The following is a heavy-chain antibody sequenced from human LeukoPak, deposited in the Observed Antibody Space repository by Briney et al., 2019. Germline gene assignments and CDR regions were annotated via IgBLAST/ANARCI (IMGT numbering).Heavy chain of an antibody. CDR3: ARGWDV. J-gene: IGHJ6*02. V-gene: IGHV4-30-2*01. Sequence: SQTLSLTCAVSGGSLSTGCSSWSWLLQPPGKGLEWIGYIYHSGSTYYNPSLKSRVTISVDRSKNQSSLKLSSVTAADTAVYYCARGWDVWGQGATVTVSS. CDR1: GGSLSTGCSS. CDR2: IYHSGST.